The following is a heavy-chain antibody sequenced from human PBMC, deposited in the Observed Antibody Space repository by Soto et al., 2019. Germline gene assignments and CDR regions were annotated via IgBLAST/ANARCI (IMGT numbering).Heavy chain of an antibody. D-gene: IGHD3-9*01. CDR1: GGSISSYY. CDR2: IYYSGST. CDR3: ARVLLTPDYHYYMDV. V-gene: IGHV4-59*12. J-gene: IGHJ6*03. Sequence: SETLSLTCTVSGGSISSYYWSWIRQPPGKGLEWIGYIYYSGSTNYNPSLKSRVTISVDTSKSQFSLKLSSVTAADTAVYYCARVLLTPDYHYYMDVWGKGTTVTVSS.